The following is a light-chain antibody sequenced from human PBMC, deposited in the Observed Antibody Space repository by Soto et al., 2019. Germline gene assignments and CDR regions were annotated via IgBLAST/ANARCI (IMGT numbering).Light chain of an antibody. CDR3: QQHKSWPPIT. CDR1: QSVSTY. V-gene: IGKV3-11*01. Sequence: DIVLTQSPATLSLSPGSRAPLSCWASQSVSTYLAWYQQKPGQAPRLLIYDASSRATGIPARFSGSGSGTDLTLTISSVEPEDFAVYYCQQHKSWPPITFGQGTRLEIK. J-gene: IGKJ5*01. CDR2: DAS.